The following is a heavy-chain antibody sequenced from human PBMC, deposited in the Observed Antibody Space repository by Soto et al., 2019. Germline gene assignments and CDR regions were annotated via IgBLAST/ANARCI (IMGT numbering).Heavy chain of an antibody. CDR3: SKDLFLSPTMPCFDH. CDR2: ISDSGET. D-gene: IGHD2-2*01. J-gene: IGHJ5*02. CDR1: GFTFLNFD. V-gene: IGHV3-23*01. Sequence: GGSLRLSCEASGFTFLNFDMAWVRQAPGKGLEWVSGISDSGETFYADSMEGRLTISRDNSKNSLYLQISSLRAEDTALSYCSKDLFLSPTMPCFDHWGQGTRVTVSS.